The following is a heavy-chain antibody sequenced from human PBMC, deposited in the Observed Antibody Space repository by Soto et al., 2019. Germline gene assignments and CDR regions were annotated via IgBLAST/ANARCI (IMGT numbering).Heavy chain of an antibody. J-gene: IGHJ6*02. V-gene: IGHV4-34*01. Sequence: SETLSLTCAVYGGSFSGYYWSWIRQPPGKGLEWIGEINHSGSTNYNPSLKSRVTISVDTSKNQFSLKLSSVTAADTAVYYSARGRYDSSGYYKYYYYYGMDVWGQGTTVTVSS. CDR2: INHSGST. CDR3: ARGRYDSSGYYKYYYYYGMDV. CDR1: GGSFSGYY. D-gene: IGHD3-22*01.